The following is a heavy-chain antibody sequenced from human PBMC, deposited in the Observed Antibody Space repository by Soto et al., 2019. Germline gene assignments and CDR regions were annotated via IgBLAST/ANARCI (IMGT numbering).Heavy chain of an antibody. CDR3: ARVGGAKGYSSSWYNYYYGMDV. V-gene: IGHV4-34*12. CDR2: IIHSGST. J-gene: IGHJ6*02. CDR1: GGSFSGYY. D-gene: IGHD6-13*01. Sequence: PSETLSLTCAVYGGSFSGYYWGWIRPPPGKGLGWIGEIIHSGSTNYNPSLKSRVTISVDTSKNQFSLKLSSVTAADTAVYYCARVGGAKGYSSSWYNYYYGMDVWGQGTTVTVSS.